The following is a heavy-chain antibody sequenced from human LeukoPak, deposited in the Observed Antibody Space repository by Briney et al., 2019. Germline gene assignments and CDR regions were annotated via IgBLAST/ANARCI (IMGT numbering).Heavy chain of an antibody. CDR1: VNTFSGAW. J-gene: IGHJ1*01. D-gene: IGHD3-10*01. CDR2: INDDGSFR. V-gene: IGHV3-74*01. CDR3: ARVSGPGMNEYYHL. Sequence: PGGSLRLSRAASVNTFSGAWMRWVRPALGGGLVCVSRINDDGSFRRYANSVKGRFTISRDKAKNTLFLQMDSLRAEDTAVYYCARVSGPGMNEYYHLWGEGTLVTVSS.